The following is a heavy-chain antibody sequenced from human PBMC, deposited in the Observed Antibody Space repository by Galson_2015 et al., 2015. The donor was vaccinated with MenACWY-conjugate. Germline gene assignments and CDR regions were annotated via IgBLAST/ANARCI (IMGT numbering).Heavy chain of an antibody. J-gene: IGHJ6*02. CDR1: GFSLSNARMG. D-gene: IGHD4-17*01. V-gene: IGHV2-26*01. CDR2: IFSNDEK. Sequence: PALVKPTQTLTLPCTVSGFSLSNARMGVSWIRQPPGKALEWLAHIFSNDEKSYSTSLKSRLTISKDTSKSQVVLTMTNMDPVDTATYYRARIFLDGDYPYYYYYGMDVWGQGTTVAASS. CDR3: ARIFLDGDYPYYYYYGMDV.